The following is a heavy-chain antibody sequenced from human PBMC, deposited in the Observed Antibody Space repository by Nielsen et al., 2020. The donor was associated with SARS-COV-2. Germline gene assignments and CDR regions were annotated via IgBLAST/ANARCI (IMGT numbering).Heavy chain of an antibody. V-gene: IGHV3-30*03. CDR2: ISYDGSNK. D-gene: IGHD3-9*01. Sequence: PGKGLEWVAVISYDGSNKYYADSVKGRFTISRDNSKNTLYLQMNSLRAEDTAVYYCARRWRYFDWLLTDHGMDVWGQGTTVTVSS. CDR3: ARRWRYFDWLLTDHGMDV. J-gene: IGHJ6*02.